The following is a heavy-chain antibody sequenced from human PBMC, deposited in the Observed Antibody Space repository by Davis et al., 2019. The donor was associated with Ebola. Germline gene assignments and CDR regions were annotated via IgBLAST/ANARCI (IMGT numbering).Heavy chain of an antibody. V-gene: IGHV3-48*01. D-gene: IGHD5-18*01. J-gene: IGHJ4*02. Sequence: PGGSLRLSCAASGFTFSSYSMNWVRQAPGKGLEWVSYISSSSSTIYYADSVKGRFTISRDNAKNSLYLQMNSLRAEDTAVYYCARAGYSYGLVIWGQGTLVTVSS. CDR2: ISSSSSTI. CDR3: ARAGYSYGLVI. CDR1: GFTFSSYS.